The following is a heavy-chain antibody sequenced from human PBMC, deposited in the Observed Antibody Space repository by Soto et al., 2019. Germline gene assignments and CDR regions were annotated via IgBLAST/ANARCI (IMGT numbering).Heavy chain of an antibody. Sequence: GASVKVSCKASGYTFTSYGISWVRQAPGQGLEWMGWISGYNGNTNYAQKLQGRVTMTTDTSTSTAYMELRSLRSDDTAVYYCARDCSVLRYFDWLPPGWFDPWGQGTLVTVSS. J-gene: IGHJ5*02. D-gene: IGHD3-9*01. CDR2: ISGYNGNT. CDR1: GYTFTSYG. V-gene: IGHV1-18*01. CDR3: ARDCSVLRYFDWLPPGWFDP.